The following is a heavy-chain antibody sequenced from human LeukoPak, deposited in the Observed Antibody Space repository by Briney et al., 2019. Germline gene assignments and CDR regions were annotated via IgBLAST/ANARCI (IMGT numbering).Heavy chain of an antibody. CDR1: GYTFTGYY. CDR3: ARASSTRIAAAVAY. J-gene: IGHJ4*02. Sequence: ASVKVSCKASGYTFTGYYMHWVRQAPGQGLEWMGWFNPNSGGTNYAQKFQGRVTMTRDTSISTAYMELSRLRSDDTAVYYCARASSTRIAAAVAYWGQGTLVTVSS. D-gene: IGHD6-13*01. CDR2: FNPNSGGT. V-gene: IGHV1-2*02.